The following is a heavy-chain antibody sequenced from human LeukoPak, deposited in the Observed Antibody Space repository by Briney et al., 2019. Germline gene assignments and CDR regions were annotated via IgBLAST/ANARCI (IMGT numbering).Heavy chain of an antibody. CDR2: ISAGGAGT. D-gene: IGHD6-6*01. V-gene: IGHV3-23*01. Sequence: PGGSLRLSCAGSGFTFSSYAMSWVRQAPGKGLEWVSTISAGGAGTSSADSVKGRFTISRDNSKNTLYLQMNSLRAEDTAVYFCAKLPTSYSSSNYFDYWGQGTLVTVSS. CDR3: AKLPTSYSSSNYFDY. J-gene: IGHJ4*02. CDR1: GFTFSSYA.